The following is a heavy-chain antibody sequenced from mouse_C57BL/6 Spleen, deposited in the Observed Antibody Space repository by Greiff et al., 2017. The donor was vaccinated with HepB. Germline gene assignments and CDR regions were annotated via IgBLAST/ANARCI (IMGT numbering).Heavy chain of an antibody. CDR2: ISNGGGST. Sequence: EVQLMESGGGLVQPGGSLKLSCAASGFTFSDYYMYWVRQTPEKRLEWVAYISNGGGSTYYPDTVKGRFTISRDNAKNTLYLQMSRLKSEDTAMYYCARHARVYDSNAWFAYWGQGTLVTVSA. D-gene: IGHD2-4*01. CDR1: GFTFSDYY. V-gene: IGHV5-12*01. CDR3: ARHARVYDSNAWFAY. J-gene: IGHJ3*01.